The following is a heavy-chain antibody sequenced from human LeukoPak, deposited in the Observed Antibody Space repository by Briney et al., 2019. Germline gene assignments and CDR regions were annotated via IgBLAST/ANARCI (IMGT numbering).Heavy chain of an antibody. CDR2: IYWDDDQ. J-gene: IGHJ3*02. CDR1: GFSLTTSAVG. CDR3: AHRFDYYDSSGYSNSPDAFDI. D-gene: IGHD3-22*01. V-gene: IGHV2-5*02. Sequence: SGPTLVKPTQTLTLTCTFSGFSLTTSAVGVGWIRQPPGKALEWLALIYWDDDQHYSPSLKSRLTITKDTSKNQVVLTMTNMDPVDTATYHCAHRFDYYDSSGYSNSPDAFDIWGQGTMVTVSA.